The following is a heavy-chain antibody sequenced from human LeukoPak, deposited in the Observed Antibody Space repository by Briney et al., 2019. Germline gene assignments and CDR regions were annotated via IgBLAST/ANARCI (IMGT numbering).Heavy chain of an antibody. CDR2: IKQDGSEK. J-gene: IGHJ4*02. Sequence: PGGSLRLSCAASGFTFDNYWMSWVRQAPGKGLEWVANIKQDGSEKHYVDPVKGRFTISRDNAKNSLYLQMNSLRAEDTAVYYCARGVVPGYFDYWGQGTLVTVSS. D-gene: IGHD2-8*01. V-gene: IGHV3-7*05. CDR1: GFTFDNYW. CDR3: ARGVVPGYFDY.